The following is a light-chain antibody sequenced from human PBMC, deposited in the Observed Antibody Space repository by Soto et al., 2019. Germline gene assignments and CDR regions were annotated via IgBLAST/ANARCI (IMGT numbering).Light chain of an antibody. CDR3: QQYNNRPPLT. CDR1: QSVSSN. J-gene: IGKJ4*01. Sequence: EIVMTQSPATLSVSPGERATLSCRASQSVSSNLAWYQQKPGQAPRLLIYGASTRATGIPARFSGSGSGTELPLTISSLQSEEFPVYYCQQYNNRPPLTFGGGTKVEIK. CDR2: GAS. V-gene: IGKV3-15*01.